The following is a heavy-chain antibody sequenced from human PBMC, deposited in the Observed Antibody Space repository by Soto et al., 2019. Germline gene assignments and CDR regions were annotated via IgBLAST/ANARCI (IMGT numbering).Heavy chain of an antibody. V-gene: IGHV1-18*01. D-gene: IGHD4-17*01. Sequence: ASVKVSCKASGYTFTSYGISWVRQAPGQGLEWMGWISAYNGNTNYAQKLQGRVTMTTDTSTSTAYMELRSLRSDDTAVYYCARDAPPVYGDSYNPYYYSGMDVWGQGTTVTVSS. J-gene: IGHJ6*02. CDR2: ISAYNGNT. CDR1: GYTFTSYG. CDR3: ARDAPPVYGDSYNPYYYSGMDV.